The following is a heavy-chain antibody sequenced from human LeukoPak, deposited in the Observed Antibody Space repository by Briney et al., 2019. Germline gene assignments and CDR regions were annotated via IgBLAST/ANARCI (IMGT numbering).Heavy chain of an antibody. CDR1: GGSFSGYY. J-gene: IGHJ4*02. CDR3: ARRYGYSGYDRNDY. Sequence: KPSETLSLACAVYGGSFSGYYWSWIRQPPGKGLEWIGEINHSGSTNYNPSLKSRVTISVDTSKNQFSLKLSSVTAADTAVYYCARRYGYSGYDRNDYWGQGTLVTVSS. V-gene: IGHV4-34*01. D-gene: IGHD5-12*01. CDR2: INHSGST.